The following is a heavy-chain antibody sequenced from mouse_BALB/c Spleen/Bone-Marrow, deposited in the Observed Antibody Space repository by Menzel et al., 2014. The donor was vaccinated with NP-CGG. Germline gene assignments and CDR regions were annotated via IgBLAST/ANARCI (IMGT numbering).Heavy chain of an antibody. V-gene: IGHV5-9-3*01. CDR3: ARHSGSTSYYYTMDY. J-gene: IGHJ4*01. Sequence: EVKLMESGGGLVKPGGSLKLSCAASGFTFSSFAMSWVRQTPEKRLEWVATISSGGSYTYYPDSVKGRFTISRDNAKNTLYLQMSSLRPEDTAMYYCARHSGSTSYYYTMDYWGQGTSVTVSS. CDR1: GFTFSSFA. CDR2: ISSGGSYT. D-gene: IGHD1-1*01.